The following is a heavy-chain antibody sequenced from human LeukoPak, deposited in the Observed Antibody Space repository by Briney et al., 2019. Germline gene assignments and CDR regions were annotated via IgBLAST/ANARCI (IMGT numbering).Heavy chain of an antibody. CDR2: IRYDGSNK. CDR1: GFTFSSYG. Sequence: GGSLRLSCAASGFTFSSYGMHWVRQAPRKGLEWVAFIRYDGSNKYYADSVKGRFTISRDNTKNTLYLQMDSLRAEDTAVYYCAKGAKVGATTYFDYWGQGTLVTVSS. V-gene: IGHV3-30*02. D-gene: IGHD1-26*01. J-gene: IGHJ4*02. CDR3: AKGAKVGATTYFDY.